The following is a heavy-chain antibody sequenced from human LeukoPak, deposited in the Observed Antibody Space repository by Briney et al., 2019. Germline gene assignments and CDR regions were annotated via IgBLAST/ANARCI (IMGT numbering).Heavy chain of an antibody. V-gene: IGHV3-30*03. Sequence: GGSLRLSCAASGFTFSNFGMHWVRQAPGKGLEWVAVISYDGKNEYYTDSVKGRFTISRDNAKNTLYLQMNSLRAEDTAVYYCARVWFDYFDYWGQGTLVTVSS. CDR1: GFTFSNFG. J-gene: IGHJ4*02. CDR2: ISYDGKNE. CDR3: ARVWFDYFDY. D-gene: IGHD3-10*01.